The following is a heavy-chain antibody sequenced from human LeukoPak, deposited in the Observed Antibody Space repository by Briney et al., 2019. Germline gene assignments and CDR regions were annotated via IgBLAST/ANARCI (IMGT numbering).Heavy chain of an antibody. J-gene: IGHJ3*02. CDR1: GGSISSSSYY. CDR2: IYYSGST. D-gene: IGHD3-22*01. V-gene: IGHV4-39*07. Sequence: PSETLSLTCTVSGGSISSSSYYWGWIRQPPGKGLEWIGSIYYSGSTYYNPSLKSRVTISVDTSKNQFSLKLSSVTAADTAVYYCARDVSKYYYDSSGSDAFDIWGQGTMVTVSS. CDR3: ARDVSKYYYDSSGSDAFDI.